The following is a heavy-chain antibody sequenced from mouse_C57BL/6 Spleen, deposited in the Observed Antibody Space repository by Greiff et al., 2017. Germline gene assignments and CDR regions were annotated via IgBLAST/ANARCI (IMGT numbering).Heavy chain of an antibody. CDR1: GYTFTTYP. Sequence: VMLVESGAELVKPGASVKMSCKASGYTFTTYPIEWMKQNHGKSLEWIGNFHPYNDDTKYNEKFKGKATLTVEKSSSTVYLELSRLTSDDSAVYYCAIYYDYDGAMDYWGQGTSVTVSS. CDR3: AIYYDYDGAMDY. D-gene: IGHD2-4*01. CDR2: FHPYNDDT. J-gene: IGHJ4*01. V-gene: IGHV1-47*01.